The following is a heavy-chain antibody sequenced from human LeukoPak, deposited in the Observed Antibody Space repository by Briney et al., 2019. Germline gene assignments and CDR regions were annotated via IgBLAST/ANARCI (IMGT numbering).Heavy chain of an antibody. CDR3: ITGITMGRGVLLFDY. V-gene: IGHV3-15*01. Sequence: GGSLRLSCAASGFTFSNAWMSWARQAPGKGVEWGGRIKSKTDGGTTDYAAPVKGRFTISRDDSKNTLYLQMNSLKTEDTAVYYCITGITMGRGVLLFDYWGQGTLVTVSS. D-gene: IGHD3-10*01. CDR2: IKSKTDGGTT. J-gene: IGHJ4*02. CDR1: GFTFSNAW.